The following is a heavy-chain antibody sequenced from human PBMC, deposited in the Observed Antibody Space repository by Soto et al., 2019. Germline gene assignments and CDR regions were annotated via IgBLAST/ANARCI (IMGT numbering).Heavy chain of an antibody. D-gene: IGHD4-17*01. CDR1: GYTFTGYY. J-gene: IGHJ4*02. CDR2: INPNSGGT. Sequence: GASVKVSCKASGYTFTGYYMHWVRQAPGQGLEWMGWINPNSGGTNYAQKFQGWVTMTRDTSISTAYMELSRLRSDDTAVYYCASDVDGDYAGYYFDYWGQGTLVTVSS. CDR3: ASDVDGDYAGYYFDY. V-gene: IGHV1-2*04.